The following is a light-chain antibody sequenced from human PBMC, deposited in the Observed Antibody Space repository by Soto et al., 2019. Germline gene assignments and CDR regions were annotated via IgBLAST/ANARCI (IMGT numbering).Light chain of an antibody. CDR3: TSYTRNSTVA. J-gene: IGLJ2*01. CDR1: SNDVGRYNY. V-gene: IGLV2-14*01. Sequence: QSVLTQPASVSGSPGESITISCSGTSNDVGRYNYVSWYQQHPGKGPKLLIYEVSYRPSGVSSRLSGSKSGNTASLTISGLQAEDESDYYCTSYTRNSTVAFGGGTQLTVL. CDR2: EVS.